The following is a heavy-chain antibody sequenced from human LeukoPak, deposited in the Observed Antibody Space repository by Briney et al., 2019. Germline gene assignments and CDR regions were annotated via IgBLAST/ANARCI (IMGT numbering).Heavy chain of an antibody. CDR3: ARPVGFSGYDLP. CDR2: IFPGDSDT. V-gene: IGHV5-51*01. Sequence: KPGESLKISCKGSGYTFTSYWIGWVRQMPGRGLEWMGIIFPGDSDTRYSPSFQGQVTISADKSTSTAYLQWSSLKASDTAIYYCARPVGFSGYDLPWGRGTLVTVSS. CDR1: GYTFTSYW. D-gene: IGHD5-12*01. J-gene: IGHJ4*02.